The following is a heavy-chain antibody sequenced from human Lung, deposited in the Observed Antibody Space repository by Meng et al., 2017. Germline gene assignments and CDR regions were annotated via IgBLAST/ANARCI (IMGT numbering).Heavy chain of an antibody. V-gene: IGHV3-73*01. CDR1: GVTFSGSD. D-gene: IGHD6-19*01. Sequence: GESPKISCAVSGVTFSGSDLHWVRQASGKGLEWVGRIETKPNNYATSYAASVRGRFTIARDDSKNTAYLEMNSLKTEDTALYYCTIYPSGHIWGQGTMVTVSS. J-gene: IGHJ3*02. CDR3: TIYPSGHI. CDR2: IETKPNNYAT.